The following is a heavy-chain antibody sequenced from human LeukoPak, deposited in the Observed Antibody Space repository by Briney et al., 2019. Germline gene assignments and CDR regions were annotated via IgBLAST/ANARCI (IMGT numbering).Heavy chain of an antibody. CDR1: GFTFSSYD. CDR2: ISGGST. CDR3: AKDRDAFDI. V-gene: IGHV3-23*01. Sequence: GGSLRLSCAASGFTFSSYDMSWVRQAPGKGLEWVSGISGGSTYYADSVKGRFTISRDNSKNTLYLQMNTLRAEDTAVYYCAKDRDAFDIWGQGTMVTVSS. J-gene: IGHJ3*02.